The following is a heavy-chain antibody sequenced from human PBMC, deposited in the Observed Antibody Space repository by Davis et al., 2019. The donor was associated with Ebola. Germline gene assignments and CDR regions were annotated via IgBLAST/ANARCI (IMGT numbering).Heavy chain of an antibody. CDR3: ATLPGYY. Sequence: PGGSLRLSCAASGFTFSSYWMSWVRQAPGKGLEWVANIKEDGSDKQEGESGKGRLTRSRDNAKNTLYLQMNNLRVEDTAVYYCATLPGYYWGQGTLVTVSS. V-gene: IGHV3-7*01. D-gene: IGHD1-26*01. CDR2: IKEDGSDK. CDR1: GFTFSSYW. J-gene: IGHJ4*02.